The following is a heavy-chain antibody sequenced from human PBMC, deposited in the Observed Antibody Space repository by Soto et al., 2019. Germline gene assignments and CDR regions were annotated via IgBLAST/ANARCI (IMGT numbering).Heavy chain of an antibody. CDR2: IYHSGST. CDR1: GGSISSGGYS. V-gene: IGHV4-30-2*01. J-gene: IGHJ6*02. Sequence: TLSLTCAVSGGSISSGGYSWSWIRQPPGKGLEWIGYIYHSGSTYYNPSLKSRVTISVDTSKSQFSLKLSSVTAADTAVYYCASCSSXWYGAYCGGDPPGGMDVWGQGTTVTVSS. CDR3: ASCSSXWYGAYCGGDPPGGMDV. D-gene: IGHD2-21*02.